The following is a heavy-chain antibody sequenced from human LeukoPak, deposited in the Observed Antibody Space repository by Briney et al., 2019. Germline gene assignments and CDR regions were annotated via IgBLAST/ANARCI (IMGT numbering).Heavy chain of an antibody. J-gene: IGHJ4*02. CDR2: FDPEDGET. CDR1: GYTLTELS. CDR3: ATVESGGYYL. Sequence: GASVKVSCTVSGYTLTELSMHWVRQAPGKGLEWLGGFDPEDGETIYAQKFQGRVTMTEDTSTDTAYMELSSLRSEDTAVYYCATVESGGYYLWGQGTLVTVSS. D-gene: IGHD3-22*01. V-gene: IGHV1-24*01.